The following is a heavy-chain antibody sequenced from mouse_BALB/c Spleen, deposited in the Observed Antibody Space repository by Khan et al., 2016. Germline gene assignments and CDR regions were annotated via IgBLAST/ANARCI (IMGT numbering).Heavy chain of an antibody. CDR3: ATSSSGYWYYFDY. V-gene: IGHV3-1*02. Sequence: VQLQESGPDLVKPSQSLSLTCTVTGYSITSHYTWHWIRHFPGNKLEWMGYINYSGSTNYNPSLKSRFSITRDTSKNQFFLQLSSVTADDTATYYWATSSSGYWYYFDYWGQGTTLTVSS. D-gene: IGHD3-1*01. CDR1: GYSITSHYT. CDR2: INYSGST. J-gene: IGHJ2*01.